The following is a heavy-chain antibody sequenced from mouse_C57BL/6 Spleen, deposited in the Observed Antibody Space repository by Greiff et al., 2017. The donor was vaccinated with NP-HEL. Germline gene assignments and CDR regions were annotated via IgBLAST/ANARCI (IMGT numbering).Heavy chain of an antibody. D-gene: IGHD2-4*01. J-gene: IGHJ2*01. Sequence: DVKLVESGGGLVQPGGSLSLSCAASGFTFTDYYMSWVRQPPGKALEWLGFIRNKANGYTTEYSASVKGRFTISRDNSQSILYLQMNALRAEDSATYYCARSYYDYDVVFGYWGQGTTLTVSS. CDR2: IRNKANGYTT. CDR1: GFTFTDYY. CDR3: ARSYYDYDVVFGY. V-gene: IGHV7-3*01.